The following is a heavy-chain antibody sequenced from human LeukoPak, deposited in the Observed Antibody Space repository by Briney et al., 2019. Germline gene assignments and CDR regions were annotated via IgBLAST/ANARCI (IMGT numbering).Heavy chain of an antibody. CDR2: IIPIFGTA. J-gene: IGHJ3*02. V-gene: IGHV1-69*06. Sequence: SVKVSCKASGYTFTGYYMHWVRQAPGQGLEWMGGIIPIFGTANYAQKFQGRVTITADKSTSTAHMELSSLRSEDTAVYYCARSYSSSWYDAFDIWGQGTMVTVSS. D-gene: IGHD6-13*01. CDR1: GYTFTGYY. CDR3: ARSYSSSWYDAFDI.